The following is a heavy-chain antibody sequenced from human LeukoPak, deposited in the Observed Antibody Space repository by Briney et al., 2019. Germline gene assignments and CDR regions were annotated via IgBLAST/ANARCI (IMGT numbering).Heavy chain of an antibody. CDR2: ISGSGGST. D-gene: IGHD2-15*01. V-gene: IGHV3-23*01. CDR1: GFTLSSYA. Sequence: GGSLRLSCAASGFTLSSYAMSWVRQAPGKALEWVSAISGSGGSTYYADSVKDRFTISRDNSKNTLYLQMNSLRAEDTAVYYFAKDLVAIRYCSGGSCYLFDYWGQGTLVTVSS. J-gene: IGHJ4*02. CDR3: AKDLVAIRYCSGGSCYLFDY.